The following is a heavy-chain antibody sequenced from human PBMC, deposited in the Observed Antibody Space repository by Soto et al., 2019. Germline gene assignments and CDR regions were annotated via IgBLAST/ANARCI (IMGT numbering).Heavy chain of an antibody. CDR3: ASVSIVAGREGFDY. CDR2: IYYSGST. V-gene: IGHV4-39*01. J-gene: IGHJ4*02. D-gene: IGHD5-12*01. Sequence: SETLSLTCTVSGGSISSSSYYWGWIRQPPGKGLEWIGSIYYSGSTYYNPSLKSRVTMSVDTSRNQFSLILSSMTAADTAVFYCASVSIVAGREGFDYWGQGTPVTVSS. CDR1: GGSISSSSYY.